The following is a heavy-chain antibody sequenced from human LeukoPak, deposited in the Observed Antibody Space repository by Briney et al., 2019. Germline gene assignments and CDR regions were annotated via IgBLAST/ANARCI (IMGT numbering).Heavy chain of an antibody. CDR1: GGSISSGGSIGSFY. Sequence: NPSETLSLTCTVSGGSISSGGSIGSFYWTWIRQPAGKGLEWIGRIDAAGRTNYNPSLRGPVTISVDTSKNQFSLRLSSVTAADAAVYYCARDRITGATRDFYYYYMDVWGKGTTVTVSS. CDR2: IDAAGRT. V-gene: IGHV4-61*02. D-gene: IGHD7-27*01. CDR3: ARDRITGATRDFYYYYMDV. J-gene: IGHJ6*03.